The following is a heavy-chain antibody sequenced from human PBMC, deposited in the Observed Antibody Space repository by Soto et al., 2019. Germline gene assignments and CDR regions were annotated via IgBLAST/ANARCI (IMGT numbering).Heavy chain of an antibody. D-gene: IGHD3-22*01. CDR3: AKCGYYYDSSGYYKLSAFDI. CDR1: GFTFSSYW. Sequence: VGSLRLSCAASGFTFSSYWMSWVRQASGKGLEWVANIKQDGSEKYYVDSVKGRFTTSRDNAKNSLYLQMNSLRAEDTAVYYCAKCGYYYDSSGYYKLSAFDIWGQGTMVTVSS. CDR2: IKQDGSEK. J-gene: IGHJ3*02. V-gene: IGHV3-7*03.